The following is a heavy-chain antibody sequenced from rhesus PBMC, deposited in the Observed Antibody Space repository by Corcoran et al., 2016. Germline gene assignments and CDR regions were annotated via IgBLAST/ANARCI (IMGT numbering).Heavy chain of an antibody. V-gene: IGHV4-80*01. Sequence: QAQLQESGPGLVKPSETLSLTCTVFGASICSDLWRWIRQPPGKGLDGMGEINVKGGPPNSTPTHKSRVTIAKDASKNHLSLKWSSVTAADTAVYYCGRDLFDSGSYTPYGLHSWGQGVVVTVSS. D-gene: IGHD3-28*01. CDR1: GASICSDL. CDR3: GRDLFDSGSYTPYGLHS. CDR2: INVKGGPP. J-gene: IGHJ6*01.